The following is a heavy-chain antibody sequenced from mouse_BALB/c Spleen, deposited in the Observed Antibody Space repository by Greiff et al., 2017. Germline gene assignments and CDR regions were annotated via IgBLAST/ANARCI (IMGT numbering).Heavy chain of an antibody. CDR1: GFTFSSYT. J-gene: IGHJ3*01. CDR3: TRDPNYDCDDRGSWFAY. Sequence: EVMLVESGGGLVKPGGSLKLSCAASGFTFSSYTMSWVRQTPEKRLEWVATISSGGSYTYYPDSVKGRFTISRDNAKNTLYLQMSSLKSEDTAMYYCTRDPNYDCDDRGSWFAYWGQGTLVTVSA. D-gene: IGHD2-4*01. V-gene: IGHV5-6-4*01. CDR2: ISSGGSYT.